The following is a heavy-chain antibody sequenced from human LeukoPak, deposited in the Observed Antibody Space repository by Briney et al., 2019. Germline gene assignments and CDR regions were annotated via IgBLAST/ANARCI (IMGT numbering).Heavy chain of an antibody. CDR3: ARVGYDFWSGYYDDAFDI. D-gene: IGHD3-3*01. CDR1: GFTLSSYS. CDR2: ISSSSSTI. V-gene: IGHV3-48*01. J-gene: IGHJ3*02. Sequence: GGSLRLSCAASGFTLSSYSMNWVRQAPGKGLEWVSYISSSSSTIYYADSVKGRFTISRDNAKNSLYLQMNSLRAEDTAVYYCARVGYDFWSGYYDDAFDIWGQGTMVTVSS.